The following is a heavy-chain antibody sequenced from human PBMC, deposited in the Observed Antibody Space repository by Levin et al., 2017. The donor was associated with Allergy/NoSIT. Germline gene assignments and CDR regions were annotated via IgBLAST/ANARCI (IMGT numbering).Heavy chain of an antibody. CDR1: GFSFSNAY. CDR2: IMRESDGGTV. J-gene: IGHJ6*02. CDR3: YGSRSSLGVDV. D-gene: IGHD3-10*01. Sequence: GGSLRLSCAASGFSFSNAYMHWVRQAPGKGLEWVGHIMRESDGGTVEYAAPVNGRFTISRDDPKNTLYLQMSSLKTDDTAVYDCYGSRSSLGVDVWGQGTTVTVSS. V-gene: IGHV3-15*07.